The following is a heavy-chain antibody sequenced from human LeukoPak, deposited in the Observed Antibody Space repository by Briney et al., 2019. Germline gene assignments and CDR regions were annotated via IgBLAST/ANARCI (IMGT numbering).Heavy chain of an antibody. V-gene: IGHV3-23*01. CDR3: ARGGYCSGGACYLYYFDF. D-gene: IGHD2-15*01. Sequence: GGSLRLSCAASGFTFSSYAMSWVRQAPGKGLEWVSAISGSGGSTYYADSVKGRFTISRDNSKNTLYLQMNSLRTEDTAVYYCARGGYCSGGACYLYYFDFWGQGTLVTVSS. CDR1: GFTFSSYA. J-gene: IGHJ4*02. CDR2: ISGSGGST.